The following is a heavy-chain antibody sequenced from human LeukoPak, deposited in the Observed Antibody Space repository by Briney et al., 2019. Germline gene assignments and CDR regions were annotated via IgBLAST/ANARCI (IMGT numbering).Heavy chain of an antibody. CDR2: IYYSGST. Sequence: SETLSLTCTVSGGSISSYYWSWIRQPPGQGLEWIGYIYYSGSTNYNPSLKSRVTISVDTSKNQFSLKLSSVTAADTAVYYCARLMSGSYGEGGYYYYYGMDVWGQGTTVTVSS. CDR1: GGSISSYY. V-gene: IGHV4-59*08. D-gene: IGHD1-26*01. J-gene: IGHJ6*02. CDR3: ARLMSGSYGEGGYYYYYGMDV.